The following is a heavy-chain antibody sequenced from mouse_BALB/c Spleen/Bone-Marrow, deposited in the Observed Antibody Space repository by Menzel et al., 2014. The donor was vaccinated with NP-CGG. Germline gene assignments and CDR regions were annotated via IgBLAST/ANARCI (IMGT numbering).Heavy chain of an antibody. D-gene: IGHD4-1*01. CDR1: GFTFSRYA. Sequence: DAQLVESGGGLVKPGGSLKLSCAASGFTFSRYAMSWARQTPEKRLEGVATIISGSYIHYPDGVKGRFTISRDNAKSTLYLQMSSLRSEDAAMYYCTRELTGAWFAYWGQGTLVTVSA. J-gene: IGHJ3*01. V-gene: IGHV5-9-3*01. CDR3: TRELTGAWFAY. CDR2: IISGSYI.